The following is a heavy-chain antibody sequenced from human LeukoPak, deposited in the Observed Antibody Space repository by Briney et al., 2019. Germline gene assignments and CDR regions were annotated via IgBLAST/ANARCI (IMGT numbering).Heavy chain of an antibody. CDR3: ARGVANYYDSSGYQN. CDR2: IYSGGKT. D-gene: IGHD3-22*01. V-gene: IGHV3-53*01. CDR1: GFTVSSNY. Sequence: PAGGSLRLSCAASGFTVSSNYMSWVRQAPGKGLEWVSVIYSGGKTHYADSVKGRFTISRDNPKNTLYLQMNSLRAEDTAVYYCARGVANYYDSSGYQNWGQGTLVTVSS. J-gene: IGHJ4*02.